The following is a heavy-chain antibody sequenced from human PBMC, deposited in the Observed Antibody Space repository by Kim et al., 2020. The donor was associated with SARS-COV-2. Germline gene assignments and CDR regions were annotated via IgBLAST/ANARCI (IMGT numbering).Heavy chain of an antibody. CDR2: INSDGSST. CDR1: GFTFSSYW. V-gene: IGHV3-74*01. J-gene: IGHJ5*02. Sequence: GGSLRLSCAASGFTFSSYWMHWVRQAPGKGLVWVSRINSDGSSTSYADSVKGRFTISRDNAKNTLYLQMNSLRAEDTAVYYCARVTIAAAGTRKGWFDPWGQGTLVTVSS. CDR3: ARVTIAAAGTRKGWFDP. D-gene: IGHD6-13*01.